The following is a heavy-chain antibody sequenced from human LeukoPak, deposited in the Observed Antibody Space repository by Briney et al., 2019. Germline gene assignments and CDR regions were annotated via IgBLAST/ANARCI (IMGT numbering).Heavy chain of an antibody. CDR2: IIPIFGTA. D-gene: IGHD5-18*01. Sequence: SVKVSCKASGYTFTSYYMHWVRQAPGQGLEWMGGIIPIFGTANYAQKFQGRVTITADESTSTAYMELSSLRSEDTAVYYCAREGRGYSFSEYYYYGMDVWGQGTTVTVSS. V-gene: IGHV1-69*13. CDR1: GYTFTSYY. CDR3: AREGRGYSFSEYYYYGMDV. J-gene: IGHJ6*02.